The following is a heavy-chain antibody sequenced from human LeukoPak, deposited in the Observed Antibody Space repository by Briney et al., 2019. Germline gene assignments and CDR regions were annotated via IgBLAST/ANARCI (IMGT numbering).Heavy chain of an antibody. V-gene: IGHV4-59*02. CDR2: ISYTGSA. J-gene: IGHJ5*02. CDR1: GGSVNTYY. D-gene: IGHD6-13*01. Sequence: SETLSLTCTVSGGSVNTYYWSWIRQPPGKGLEWIGYISYTGSANYNPSPKSRVTISVDTSKNQFSLKLSSVTAADTAVYYCARASAGTGWFDPWGQGTLVTVSS. CDR3: ARASAGTGWFDP.